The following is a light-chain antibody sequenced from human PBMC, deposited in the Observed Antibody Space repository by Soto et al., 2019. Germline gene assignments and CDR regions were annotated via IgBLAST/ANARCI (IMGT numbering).Light chain of an antibody. J-gene: IGKJ1*01. Sequence: EMVLTQSPATLSLSPGEGATLSCRASQSVSSYLAWYQQKPGQAPRLLIYDASNRATGIPARFSGSGSGTDFTLTISSLEPEDFAVYYCQQRSNWPRTFGQGTKVDI. CDR3: QQRSNWPRT. CDR2: DAS. CDR1: QSVSSY. V-gene: IGKV3-11*01.